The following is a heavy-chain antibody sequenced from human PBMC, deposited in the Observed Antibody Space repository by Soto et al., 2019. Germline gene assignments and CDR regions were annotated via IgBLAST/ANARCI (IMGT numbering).Heavy chain of an antibody. Sequence: GGSLRLSCAASGFTFSSYDMHWVRQATGKGLEWVSAIGTAGDTYYPGSVKGRFTISRENAKNSLYLQMNSLRAEDTAVYYCARAGGSSSWYSYYYYYGMDVWGQGTTVTVSS. J-gene: IGHJ6*02. CDR3: ARAGGSSSWYSYYYYYGMDV. CDR2: IGTAGDT. V-gene: IGHV3-13*01. D-gene: IGHD6-13*01. CDR1: GFTFSSYD.